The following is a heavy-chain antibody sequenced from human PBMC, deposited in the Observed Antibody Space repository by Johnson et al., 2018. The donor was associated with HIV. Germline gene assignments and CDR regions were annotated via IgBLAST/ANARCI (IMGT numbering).Heavy chain of an antibody. CDR3: AREQLVLGSFRSDAFDI. Sequence: VQLVESGGGLVQPGGSLRLSCAASGFTVSYNYMNWVRQAPGKGLECVSIIYSDSDTYYADSVKGRFTISRDNSKNTLYLQMNSLRAEDTAVYYCAREQLVLGSFRSDAFDIWGQGTMVTVSS. J-gene: IGHJ3*02. CDR2: IYSDSDT. D-gene: IGHD6-13*01. CDR1: GFTVSYNY. V-gene: IGHV3-66*01.